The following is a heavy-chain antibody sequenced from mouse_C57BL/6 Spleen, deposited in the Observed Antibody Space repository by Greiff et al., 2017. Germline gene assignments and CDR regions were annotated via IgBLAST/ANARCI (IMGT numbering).Heavy chain of an antibody. J-gene: IGHJ3*01. V-gene: IGHV1-22*01. CDR2: INPNNGGT. CDR1: GYTFTDYN. Sequence: VQLQQSGPELVKPGASVKMSCKASGYTFTDYNMHWVKQSHGKSLEWIGYINPNNGGTSYNQKFKGKATLTVNKSSSTAYMELRSLTSDDSAVYYCARGGDGYLAWFAYWGQGTLVTVSA. D-gene: IGHD2-3*01. CDR3: ARGGDGYLAWFAY.